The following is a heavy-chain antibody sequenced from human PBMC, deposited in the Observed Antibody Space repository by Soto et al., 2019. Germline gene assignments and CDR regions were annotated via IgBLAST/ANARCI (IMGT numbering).Heavy chain of an antibody. CDR3: AAGGYYYGMDV. J-gene: IGHJ6*04. CDR2: INHSGST. Sequence: SETLSLTCAVYGGSFSGYYWSWIRQPPGKGLEWIGEINHSGSTNYNPSLKSRVTISVDTPKNQFSLKLISVTAADTAVYYCAAGGYYYGMDVWGEGTTVTVSS. D-gene: IGHD3-16*01. CDR1: GGSFSGYY. V-gene: IGHV4-34*01.